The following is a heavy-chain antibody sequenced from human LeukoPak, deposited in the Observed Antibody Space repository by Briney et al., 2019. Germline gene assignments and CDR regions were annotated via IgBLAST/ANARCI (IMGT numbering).Heavy chain of an antibody. CDR2: IYHDGNT. CDR3: ARGVFSGWHTDY. CDR1: GYSISSGYY. V-gene: IGHV4-38-2*02. Sequence: PSETLSLTCSVSGYSISSGYYWGWIRQPPGKGLEWIGNIYHDGNTYYNPSLKSRVTISVDTSKNQFSLKLSSVTAADTAVYYCARGVFSGWHTDYWGQGTLVTVSS. J-gene: IGHJ4*02. D-gene: IGHD6-19*01.